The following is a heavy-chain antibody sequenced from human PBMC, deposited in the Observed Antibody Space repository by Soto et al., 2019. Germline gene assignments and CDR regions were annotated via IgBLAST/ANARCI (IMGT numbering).Heavy chain of an antibody. J-gene: IGHJ4*02. V-gene: IGHV4-38-2*01. CDR2: IYHSGST. D-gene: IGHD3-16*01. CDR1: GYSISSGYY. CDR3: ARFVSNYFDY. Sequence: SETLSLTCAVSGYSISSGYYWGWIRQPPGKGLEWIGSIYHSGSTYYNPSLKSRVTISVDTSKNQFSLKLSSVTAADTAVYYCARFVSNYFDYWGQGTLVTVS.